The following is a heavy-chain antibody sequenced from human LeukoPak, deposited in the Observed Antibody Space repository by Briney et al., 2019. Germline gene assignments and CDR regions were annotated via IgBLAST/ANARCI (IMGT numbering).Heavy chain of an antibody. CDR1: GGSFSGYY. J-gene: IGHJ4*02. CDR3: ASAGYSSSWAHFDY. Sequence: SETLSLTCAVYGGSFSGYYWSWIRQPPGKGLEWIGEINHSGSTNYNPSLKSRVTISADTSKNQFSLKLSSVTAADTAVYYCASAGYSSSWAHFDYWGQGTLVTVSS. CDR2: INHSGST. D-gene: IGHD6-13*01. V-gene: IGHV4-34*01.